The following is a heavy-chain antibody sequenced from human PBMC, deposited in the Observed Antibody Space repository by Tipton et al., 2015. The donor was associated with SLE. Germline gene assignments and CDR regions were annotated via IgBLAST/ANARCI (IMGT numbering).Heavy chain of an antibody. CDR1: GFTFSTNT. CDR3: AWDQGVRAPPDY. D-gene: IGHD3-10*01. V-gene: IGHV3-30*02. CDR2: IRYDGSNQ. J-gene: IGHJ4*02. Sequence: SLRLSCAASGFTFSTNTMNWVRQAPGKGLEWVAFIRYDGSNQYYTDSVKGRFTISRDISKNTLYLQMNSLRAEDTAVYFCAWDQGVRAPPDYWGQGTLVTVSS.